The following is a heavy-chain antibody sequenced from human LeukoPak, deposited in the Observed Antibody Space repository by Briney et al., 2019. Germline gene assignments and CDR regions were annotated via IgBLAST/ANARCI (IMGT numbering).Heavy chain of an antibody. D-gene: IGHD1-14*01. CDR3: ARNVWEPSDS. J-gene: IGHJ5*02. CDR2: INHSGNS. Sequence: SETLSLTCAVSGGSVSGFYWSWIRQFPGKGLEWIAEINHSGNSNYNPALKSRVTISVDTSKNQFSLKLSSVTAADTAVYYCARNVWEPSDSWGQGTLVTVSS. CDR1: GGSVSGFY. V-gene: IGHV4-34*01.